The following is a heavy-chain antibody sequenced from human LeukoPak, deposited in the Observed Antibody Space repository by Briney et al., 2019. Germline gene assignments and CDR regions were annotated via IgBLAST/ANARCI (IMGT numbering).Heavy chain of an antibody. D-gene: IGHD6-19*01. Sequence: SETLSLTCTVSGGSISSSSYYWSWIRQPAGKGLEWIGRIYTSGSTNHNPSLKSRVTISVDTSKNQFSLKLSSVTAADTALYYCARDRGSSGWYGDVFDIWGQGTMVTVSS. CDR3: ARDRGSSGWYGDVFDI. J-gene: IGHJ3*02. CDR1: GGSISSSSYY. CDR2: IYTSGST. V-gene: IGHV4-61*02.